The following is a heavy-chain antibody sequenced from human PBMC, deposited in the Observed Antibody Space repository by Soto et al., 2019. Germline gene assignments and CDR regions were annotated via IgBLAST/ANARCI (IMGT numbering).Heavy chain of an antibody. V-gene: IGHV1-2*02. D-gene: IGHD4-17*01. J-gene: IGHJ4*02. CDR2: INPNSGGT. CDR1: GYTFTGYY. CDR3: AREDYGDYLLFGY. Sequence: GASVKVSCKASGYTFTGYYMHWVRQAPGQGLEWMGWINPNSGGTNYAQKFQGRVTMTRDTSISTAYMELSRLRSDDTAVYYCAREDYGDYLLFGYWGQGTLVTVSS.